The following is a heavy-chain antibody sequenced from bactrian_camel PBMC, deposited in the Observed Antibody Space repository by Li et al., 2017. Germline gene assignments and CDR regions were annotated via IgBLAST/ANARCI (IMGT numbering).Heavy chain of an antibody. CDR3: ATDGTGPYYSDYRHNY. CDR1: AYITEQCG. CDR2: IDYTGSA. V-gene: IGHV3S53*01. J-gene: IGHJ4*01. Sequence: VQLVESGGGSVQAGGSLKLSCAGSAYITEQCGMGWFRQAPGKEREAVAAIDYTGSARYADSVMGRFTISKDNSKNILYLQMNSLKTEDTAVYYCATDGTGPYYSDYRHNYWGQGTQVTVS. D-gene: IGHD4*01.